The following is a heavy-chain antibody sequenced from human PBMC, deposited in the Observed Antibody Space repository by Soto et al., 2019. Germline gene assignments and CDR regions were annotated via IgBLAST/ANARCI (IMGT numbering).Heavy chain of an antibody. J-gene: IGHJ5*02. CDR2: IYHNGRT. D-gene: IGHD3-10*01. V-gene: IGHV4-4*02. CDR3: ARGTLIGSSTRNWFDP. Sequence: DLEESGPGLVRPSGTLALICNVFGFPISSYDWWTWVRQTPGKGMGWIGEIYHNGRTNYNPSLKSRVSLSVDKSKNQFSLNLQSLTAADTAVYYCARGTLIGSSTRNWFDPWGPGTQVTVSS. CDR1: GFPISSYDW.